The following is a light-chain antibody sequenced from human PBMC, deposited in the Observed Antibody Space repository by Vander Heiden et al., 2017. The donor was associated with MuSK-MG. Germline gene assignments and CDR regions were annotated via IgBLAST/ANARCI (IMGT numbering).Light chain of an antibody. CDR2: AAS. J-gene: IGKJ1*01. Sequence: DIQMTQSPSSLSASVGDRVTITCRASQGISNDLAWYQQKPGKVPKLLIYAASTLQSGVPSRFSGSGSGTDFTLTISSLQPEDGATYYCQRYNSGPPWTFGQGTKVEIK. CDR1: QGISND. CDR3: QRYNSGPPWT. V-gene: IGKV1-27*01.